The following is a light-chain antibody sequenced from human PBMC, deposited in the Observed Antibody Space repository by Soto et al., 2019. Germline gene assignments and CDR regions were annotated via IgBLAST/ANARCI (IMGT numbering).Light chain of an antibody. J-gene: IGKJ5*01. CDR3: QEYNNWPPIT. V-gene: IGKV3-15*01. CDR1: QSVSSD. CDR2: GAS. Sequence: EIVMTQSPATLSVSPGERATLSCRASQSVSSDLAWYQQKPGQAPRLLIYGASTRATGIPARFSGSGSGTDFTLTIARLEPEDFAVYYCQEYNNWPPITFGQGTRLEIK.